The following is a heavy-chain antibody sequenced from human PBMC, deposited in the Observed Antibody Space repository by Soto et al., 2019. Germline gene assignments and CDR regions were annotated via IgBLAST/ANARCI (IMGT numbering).Heavy chain of an antibody. CDR2: VYYTGST. Sequence: SETLSLTCTVSGGSISNTNYYWGWIRQTPGKGLEWIASVYYTGSTYYTPSLLSRLAISVDTSKNQFSLKVNSVTAADTAVYYCGRQLGTGTHRGYFDYWGQGALVTVSS. V-gene: IGHV4-39*01. J-gene: IGHJ4*02. CDR1: GGSISNTNYY. CDR3: GRQLGTGTHRGYFDY. D-gene: IGHD1-1*01.